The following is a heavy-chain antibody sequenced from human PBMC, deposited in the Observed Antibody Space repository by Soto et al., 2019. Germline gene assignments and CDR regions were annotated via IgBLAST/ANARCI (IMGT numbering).Heavy chain of an antibody. CDR2: IYHSGST. CDR1: GGSISSSNW. V-gene: IGHV4-4*02. J-gene: IGHJ5*02. CDR3: ARETYSDYVGYFDP. D-gene: IGHD3-9*01. Sequence: SETLSLTCAVSGGSISSSNWWSWVRQPPGKGLEWIGEIYHSGSTNYNPSLKSRVTISVDKSKNQFSLKLSSVTAADTAVYYCARETYSDYVGYFDPWGQGIQVTSPQ.